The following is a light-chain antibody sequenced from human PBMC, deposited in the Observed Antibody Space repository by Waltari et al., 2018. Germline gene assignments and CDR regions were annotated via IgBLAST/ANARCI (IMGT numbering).Light chain of an antibody. Sequence: QSALTQPASVSGSPGQSITISCSGTKRDIGTYDLVSWYQHHPGKAPKVIIYQDNKRSSGVSNRFSGSKSGNTASLTVSGLQAEDEADYYCCAYAGSYTYVFGGGTKVTV. J-gene: IGLJ1*01. V-gene: IGLV2-23*01. CDR1: KRDIGTYDL. CDR2: QDN. CDR3: CAYAGSYTYV.